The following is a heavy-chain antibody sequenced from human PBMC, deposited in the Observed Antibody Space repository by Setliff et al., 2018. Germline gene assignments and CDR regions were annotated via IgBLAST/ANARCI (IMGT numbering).Heavy chain of an antibody. CDR2: INHSGST. V-gene: IGHV4-34*01. Sequence: SETLSLTCAVYGGSFSGYYWSWIRQPPGKGLEWIGEINHSGSTNYNPSLKSRVTISVDTSRNQFSLKLSSVTAADTAVYYCARVSSVIDAFDIWGQGTMVTVSS. J-gene: IGHJ3*02. CDR1: GGSFSGYY. D-gene: IGHD6-25*01. CDR3: ARVSSVIDAFDI.